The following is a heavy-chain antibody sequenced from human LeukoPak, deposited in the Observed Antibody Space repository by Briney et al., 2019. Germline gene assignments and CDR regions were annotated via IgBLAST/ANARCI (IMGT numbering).Heavy chain of an antibody. CDR3: ARGRIFGTTVTTGYFDY. D-gene: IGHD4-17*01. CDR1: GYTFTSYG. V-gene: IGHV1-18*01. Sequence: ASVKVSCKASGYTFTSYGISWVRQAPGQGLEWMGWISAYNGNTNCAQKLQGRVTMTSDTSTSTAYMELRSLRSDDTAVYYCARGRIFGTTVTTGYFDYWGQGTLVTVSS. CDR2: ISAYNGNT. J-gene: IGHJ4*02.